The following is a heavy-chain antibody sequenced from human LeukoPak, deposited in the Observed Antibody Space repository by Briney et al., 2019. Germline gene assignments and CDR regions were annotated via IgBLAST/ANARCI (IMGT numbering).Heavy chain of an antibody. CDR2: MNPNSGNT. J-gene: IGHJ3*02. V-gene: IGHV1-8*01. D-gene: IGHD6-19*01. Sequence: ASVKVSCKASGYTFSSSDINWVRQATGQGLEWMGWMNPNSGNTYYAQRFQGRVTMTRDTSISTAYMELSSLRSDDTAVYYCARDLYNSGWTGAFDIWGQGTMVTVSS. CDR1: GYTFSSSD. CDR3: ARDLYNSGWTGAFDI.